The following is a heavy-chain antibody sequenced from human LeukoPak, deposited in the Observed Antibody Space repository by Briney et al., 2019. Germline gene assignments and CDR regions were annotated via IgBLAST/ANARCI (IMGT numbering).Heavy chain of an antibody. CDR2: IKQDGNEK. D-gene: IGHD3-3*01. CDR3: AKPITVSGATDAFDI. J-gene: IGHJ3*02. CDR1: GFTFSSYW. Sequence: GGSLRLSCAASGFTFSSYWMNWVRQAPGKGLEWVANIKQDGNEKYYVDSVKGRFTISRDNTKNSLYVQMNSLRVEDTAVYYCAKPITVSGATDAFDIWGQGTMVTVSS. V-gene: IGHV3-7*01.